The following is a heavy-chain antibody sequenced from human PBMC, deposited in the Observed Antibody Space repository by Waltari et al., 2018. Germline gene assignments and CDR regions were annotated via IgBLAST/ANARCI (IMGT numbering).Heavy chain of an antibody. CDR3: TKGKLGGFDY. CDR1: GCSISNSY. V-gene: IGHV4-59*01. Sequence: QVQLQESGPGLVKPSETLSLTCTVSGCSISNSYWSWIRQPPGKGLDWIASVYYSGSTKYTSSLKSRVTISIDASKSQFSLILSSVTAADTAMYYCTKGKLGGFDYWGRGTLVTVSP. J-gene: IGHJ4*02. CDR2: VYYSGST. D-gene: IGHD3-16*01.